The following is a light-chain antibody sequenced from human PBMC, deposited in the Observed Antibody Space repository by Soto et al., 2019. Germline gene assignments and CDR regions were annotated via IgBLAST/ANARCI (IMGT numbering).Light chain of an antibody. CDR3: QQRCNWPPVT. CDR2: GAS. V-gene: IGKV3D-20*02. Sequence: EIVLTQSPGTLSLSPGERATLSCRASQSVSSTYLAWYQQKSGQAPRLLIHGASSRATGIPDRFSGSGSGTDFTLTIARLEPEDFAVYYCQQRCNWPPVTFGGGTKVEIK. CDR1: QSVSSTY. J-gene: IGKJ4*01.